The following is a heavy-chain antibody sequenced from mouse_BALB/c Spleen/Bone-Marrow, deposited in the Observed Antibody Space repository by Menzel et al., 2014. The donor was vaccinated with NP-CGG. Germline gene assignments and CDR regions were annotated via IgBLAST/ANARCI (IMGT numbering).Heavy chain of an antibody. CDR2: ISSGSSTI. Sequence: EVQLVESGGGLVQPGGSRKLSCAASGFTFSSFGMHWVRQAPEKGLEWVAYISSGSSTIYYADTVKGRFTISRDNPKNTLFLQMTSLRSEDTAMYGCARSPYDYAAMDYWGQGTSVTVSS. J-gene: IGHJ4*01. CDR1: GFTFSSFG. CDR3: ARSPYDYAAMDY. V-gene: IGHV5-17*02. D-gene: IGHD2-4*01.